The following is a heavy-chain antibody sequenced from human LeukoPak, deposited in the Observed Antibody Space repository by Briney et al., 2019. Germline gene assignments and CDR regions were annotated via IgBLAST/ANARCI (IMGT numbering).Heavy chain of an antibody. V-gene: IGHV3-30*18. CDR2: ISYDGSNK. CDR1: AFTFSNYG. Sequence: GRSLRLSCAASAFTFSNYGMHWVRQAPGKGLEWVAAISYDGSNKYYGDSVKGRFTISRDNSENTLYLQMNSLRAEDTAVYYCAKVRSDSSSWHIKYYYYGLDVWGQGTTVTVSS. D-gene: IGHD6-13*01. J-gene: IGHJ6*02. CDR3: AKVRSDSSSWHIKYYYYGLDV.